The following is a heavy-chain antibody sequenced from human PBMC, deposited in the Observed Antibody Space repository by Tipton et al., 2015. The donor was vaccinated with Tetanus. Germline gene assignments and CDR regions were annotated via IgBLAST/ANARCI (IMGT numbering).Heavy chain of an antibody. Sequence: SLRLSCAASGFPFSSHSMNWVRQAPGKGLEWVSLTYGDGSTYYADSVKGRFTISRDNSKNTLYLQMSNLRAEDTAVYYCARDYPDFDYWGQGTLVTVSS. CDR3: ARDYPDFDY. D-gene: IGHD3-16*02. CDR2: TYGDGST. J-gene: IGHJ4*02. V-gene: IGHV3-53*01. CDR1: GFPFSSHS.